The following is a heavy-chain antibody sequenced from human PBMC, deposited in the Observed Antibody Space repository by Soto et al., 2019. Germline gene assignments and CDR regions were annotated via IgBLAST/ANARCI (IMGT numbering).Heavy chain of an antibody. Sequence: SETLSLTCTVSGGSISSSSYYWGWIRQPPGKGLEWIGSIYYSGSTYYNPSLKRRVPISVDTSKNQFSLKLSSVTAADTAVYYCARPFKDDSTWDDYFDYWGQGTLVTVSS. CDR3: ARPFKDDSTWDDYFDY. V-gene: IGHV4-39*01. CDR2: IYYSGST. CDR1: GGSISSSSYY. D-gene: IGHD3-3*01. J-gene: IGHJ4*02.